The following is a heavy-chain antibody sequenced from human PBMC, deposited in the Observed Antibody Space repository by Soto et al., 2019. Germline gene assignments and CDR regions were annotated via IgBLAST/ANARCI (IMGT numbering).Heavy chain of an antibody. J-gene: IGHJ4*02. CDR3: TRAPSPDY. V-gene: IGHV3-48*01. CDR1: GFTFSHYI. Sequence: PGGSLRLSCVVSGFTFSHYIMNWVRQAPGKGLEWVSFISSTSGTIYYADSVRGRFTISRDNAKNSLYLQMNSLRAEDTAVYYCTRAPSPDYWGQGTLVTVSS. CDR2: ISSTSGTI.